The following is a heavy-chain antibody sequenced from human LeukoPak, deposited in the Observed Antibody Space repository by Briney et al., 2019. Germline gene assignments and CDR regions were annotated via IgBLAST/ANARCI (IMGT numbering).Heavy chain of an antibody. CDR2: GYNDGSTT. CDR1: GFTFSSHW. V-gene: IGHV3-74*01. J-gene: IGHJ4*02. Sequence: GGSLRLSCAASGFTFSSHWMHWVRQAPGEGLVWVSRGYNDGSTTNYADSVKGRFTISRDNAKNTLYLQMNSLRAEDMAVYYCARESGSSRFFDYWGQGTLVTVSS. D-gene: IGHD6-6*01. CDR3: ARESGSSRFFDY.